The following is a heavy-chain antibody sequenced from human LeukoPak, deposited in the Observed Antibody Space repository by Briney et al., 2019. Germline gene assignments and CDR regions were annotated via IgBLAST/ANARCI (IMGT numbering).Heavy chain of an antibody. D-gene: IGHD4-17*01. CDR2: IYFNGYT. CDR1: GGSISNSDYY. CDR3: ARVANGDYFDF. J-gene: IGHJ4*02. Sequence: SQSLSLTCTVSGGSISNSDYYWSWIRQSPGKGLEWVGYIYFNGYTYYSPSLRSRLAISIDTSKNHFSLNLTSVTAADTAVYYCARVANGDYFDFWGQGTLVTVSS. V-gene: IGHV4-30-4*01.